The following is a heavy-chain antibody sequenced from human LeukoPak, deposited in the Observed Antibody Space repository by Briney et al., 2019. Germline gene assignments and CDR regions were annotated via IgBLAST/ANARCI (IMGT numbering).Heavy chain of an antibody. J-gene: IGHJ6*03. Sequence: GGSLRLFCAASGFTFSSYAMHWVRQAPGKGLEWVAVISYDGSNKYYADSVKGRFTISRDNSKNTLYLQMNSLRAEDTAVYYCARVPRYDYVWGGPWGYMDVWGKGTTVTVSS. D-gene: IGHD3-16*01. CDR3: ARVPRYDYVWGGPWGYMDV. V-gene: IGHV3-30*04. CDR2: ISYDGSNK. CDR1: GFTFSSYA.